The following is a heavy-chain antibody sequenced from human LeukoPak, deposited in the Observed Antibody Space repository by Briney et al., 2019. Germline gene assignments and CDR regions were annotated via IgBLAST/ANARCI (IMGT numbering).Heavy chain of an antibody. D-gene: IGHD1-14*01. CDR1: GFTFSNYG. V-gene: IGHV3-48*02. CDR2: IGSGSGIM. J-gene: IGHJ4*02. Sequence: GGSLRLSCAASGFTFSNYGVNWVRQAPGKGLEWVSYIGSGSGIMYYADSVKGRFTISRDNAKNSLYLQMNSLRDEDTAFYYCARDVGRWGTNYFDYWGQGTLVTVSS. CDR3: ARDVGRWGTNYFDY.